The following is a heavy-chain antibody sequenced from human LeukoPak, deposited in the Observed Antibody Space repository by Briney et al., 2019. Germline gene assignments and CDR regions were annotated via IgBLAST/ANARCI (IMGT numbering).Heavy chain of an antibody. J-gene: IGHJ5*02. D-gene: IGHD2/OR15-2a*01. CDR2: VDVHGQGT. CDR3: TTFYYHLDL. V-gene: IGHV3-74*01. CDR1: GFTFSSYW. Sequence: PGGSLRLSCAASGFTFSSYWMHWVRQAPGKGPVWVSRVDVHGQGTAYADSVKVRCTISRANDKNTLSLQLNSLSAEDTAVYDSTTFYYHLDLWGKGTLVTVSS.